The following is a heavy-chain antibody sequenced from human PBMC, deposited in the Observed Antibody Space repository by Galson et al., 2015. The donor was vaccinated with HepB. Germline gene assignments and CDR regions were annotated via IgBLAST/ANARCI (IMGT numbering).Heavy chain of an antibody. Sequence: SVKVSCKASGYTFTSYAMHWVRQAPGQRLEWMGWINAGNGNTKYSQKFQGRVTITRDTSASTAYMKLSSVTAADTAVYYCARPTYGGYSYYFDYWGQGTLVTVSS. J-gene: IGHJ4*02. CDR3: ARPTYGGYSYYFDY. V-gene: IGHV1-3*01. D-gene: IGHD4-23*01. CDR1: GYTFTSYA. CDR2: INAGNGNT.